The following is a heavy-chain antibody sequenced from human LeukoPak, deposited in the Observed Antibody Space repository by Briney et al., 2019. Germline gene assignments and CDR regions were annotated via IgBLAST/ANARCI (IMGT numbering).Heavy chain of an antibody. J-gene: IGHJ3*02. CDR3: ARVGIDCGGDCYYEAVDI. CDR1: GGSISSYY. D-gene: IGHD2-21*02. Sequence: SETLSLTCTVSGGSISSYYWSWIRQPPGKGLEWIGYIYYSGSTNYNPSLKSRVTISVDTSKNQFSLKLSSVTAADTAVYYCARVGIDCGGDCYYEAVDIWGQGTMVTASS. CDR2: IYYSGST. V-gene: IGHV4-59*01.